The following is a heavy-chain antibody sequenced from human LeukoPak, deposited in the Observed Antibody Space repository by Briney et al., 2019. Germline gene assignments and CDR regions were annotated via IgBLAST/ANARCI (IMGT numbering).Heavy chain of an antibody. CDR2: IYYSGST. CDR1: GGSISGSGYY. Sequence: LSETLSLTCTVSGGSISGSGYYWGWIRQPPGKGLEWIGSIYYSGSTYYNPSLKSRVTISVDTSKNQFSLKLSSVTAADTAVYYCARVPTRLGGGGFDYWGQGTMVTVSS. J-gene: IGHJ3*01. D-gene: IGHD2-15*01. CDR3: ARVPTRLGGGGFDY. V-gene: IGHV4-39*07.